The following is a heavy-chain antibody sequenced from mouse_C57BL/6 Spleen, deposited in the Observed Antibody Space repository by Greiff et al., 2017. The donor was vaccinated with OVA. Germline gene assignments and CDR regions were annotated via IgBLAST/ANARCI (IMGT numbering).Heavy chain of an antibody. Sequence: QVQLQQPGAELVKPGASVKLSCKASGYTFTSYWMHWVKQRPGQGLEWIGMIHPNSGSTNYNEKFKSKATLTVDKSSSIAYMQLSSLTSEDSAVYYCARDQIYYGSSYVDYWGQGTTLTVSS. CDR3: ARDQIYYGSSYVDY. D-gene: IGHD1-1*01. J-gene: IGHJ2*01. V-gene: IGHV1-64*01. CDR1: GYTFTSYW. CDR2: IHPNSGST.